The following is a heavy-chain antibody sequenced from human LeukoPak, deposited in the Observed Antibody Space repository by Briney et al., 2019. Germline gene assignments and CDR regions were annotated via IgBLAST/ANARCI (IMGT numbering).Heavy chain of an antibody. CDR2: INHSGST. Sequence: SETLSLTCAVYGGSFSGYYWSWIRQPPGKGLEWIGEINHSGSTNYNPSLKSRVTISVDMSKNQFSLKLSSVTAADTAVYYFARRHRYSSWFDPWGQGTLVTVSS. V-gene: IGHV4-34*01. CDR3: ARRHRYSSWFDP. CDR1: GGSFSGYY. J-gene: IGHJ5*02. D-gene: IGHD6-19*01.